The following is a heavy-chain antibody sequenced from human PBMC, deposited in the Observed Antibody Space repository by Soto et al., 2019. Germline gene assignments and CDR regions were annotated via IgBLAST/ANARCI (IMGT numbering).Heavy chain of an antibody. Sequence: QVQLAQSGPEVKKPGASVKVSCRASGYTFTKYGITWVRQAPGQGLERMGWISAHNGNTNYARKFEDRAATNIDTSTTTDYMESRNLRSDDTAVYYCIRDFFVITESQDTALIKDYWGQGTLVTVSS. D-gene: IGHD1-20*01. J-gene: IGHJ4*02. V-gene: IGHV1-18*01. CDR1: GYTFTKYG. CDR3: IRDFFVITESQDTALIKDY. CDR2: ISAHNGNT.